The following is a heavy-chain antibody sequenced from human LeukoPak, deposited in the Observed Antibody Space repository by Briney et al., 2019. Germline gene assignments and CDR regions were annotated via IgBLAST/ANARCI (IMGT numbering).Heavy chain of an antibody. CDR1: GGSIRSRYYY. V-gene: IGHV4-39*01. Sequence: MPSEALSLTCTFSGGSIRSRYYYWGLVRQPPGKGLEWIGSIYDSGSTYYNPSLKSRVTISVDTSKNQFSLKLNSVTAADTAVYYCARHYGPWGQGTLVTVSS. D-gene: IGHD3-10*01. CDR3: ARHYGP. J-gene: IGHJ5*02. CDR2: IYDSGST.